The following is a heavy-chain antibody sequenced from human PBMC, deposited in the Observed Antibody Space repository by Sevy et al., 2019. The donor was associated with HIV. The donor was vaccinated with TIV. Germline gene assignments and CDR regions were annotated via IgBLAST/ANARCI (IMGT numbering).Heavy chain of an antibody. CDR2: IYSGGST. V-gene: IGHV3-53*01. CDR3: ARDYDFWSGNNAYYYGMDV. D-gene: IGHD3-3*01. CDR1: GFTVSSNY. Sequence: GGSLRLSCAASGFTVSSNYMSWVRQASGKGLEWVSVIYSGGSTYYADSVKGRFTISRANSKNTPYLQMNSLRAEDTAVYYCARDYDFWSGNNAYYYGMDVWGQGTTVTVS. J-gene: IGHJ6*02.